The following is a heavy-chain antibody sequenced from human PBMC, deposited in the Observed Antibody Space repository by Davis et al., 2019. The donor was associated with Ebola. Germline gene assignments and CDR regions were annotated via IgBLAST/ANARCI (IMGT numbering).Heavy chain of an antibody. J-gene: IGHJ6*04. Sequence: GQSLKISCAASGFTFGSSAMNWVRQAPGKGLEWVAGISSGGGGKYYADSVKGRLTISRDNSKNTLYLQLDSLIAEDTAVYYCARSGLSFGVVKYHYGMDAWGKGTTVTVSS. CDR3: ARSGLSFGVVKYHYGMDA. CDR2: ISSGGGGK. CDR1: GFTFGSSA. D-gene: IGHD3-3*01. V-gene: IGHV3-23*01.